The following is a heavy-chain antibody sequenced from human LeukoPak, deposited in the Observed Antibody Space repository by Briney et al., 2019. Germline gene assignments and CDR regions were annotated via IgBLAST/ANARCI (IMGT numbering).Heavy chain of an antibody. CDR2: INHSGST. Sequence: SETLSLTCAVYGGSFSGYYWSWIRQPPGKGLEWIGEINHSGSTNYSPSLKSRVTISVDTSKNQFSLKLSSVTAADTAVYYCAGGSLVYDFWSGYYAMNAFDIWGQGTMVTVSS. J-gene: IGHJ3*02. CDR3: AGGSLVYDFWSGYYAMNAFDI. CDR1: GGSFSGYY. D-gene: IGHD3-3*01. V-gene: IGHV4-34*01.